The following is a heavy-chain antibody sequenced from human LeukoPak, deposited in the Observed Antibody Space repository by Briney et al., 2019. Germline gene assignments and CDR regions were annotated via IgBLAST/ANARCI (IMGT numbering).Heavy chain of an antibody. J-gene: IGHJ5*02. Sequence: GASVKVSCKVSGYTLTELSMHWVRQAPGKGLEWMGGFDPEDGETIYAQKFQGRVTITEDTSTDTAYMELSSLRSEDTAVYYCATADYYDSSGYRSWGQGTLVTVSS. CDR1: GYTLTELS. V-gene: IGHV1-24*01. CDR2: FDPEDGET. D-gene: IGHD3-22*01. CDR3: ATADYYDSSGYRS.